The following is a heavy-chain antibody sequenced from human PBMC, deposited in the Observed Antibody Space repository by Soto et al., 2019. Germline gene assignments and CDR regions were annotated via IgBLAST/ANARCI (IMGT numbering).Heavy chain of an antibody. J-gene: IGHJ6*02. V-gene: IGHV1-69*12. CDR2: IIPIFGTA. CDR1: GGTFSSYA. D-gene: IGHD3-22*01. CDR3: AKSSGDYGYYYYYGMDV. Sequence: QVQLVQSGAEVKKPGSSVKVSCKASGGTFSSYAISWVRQAPGQGLEWMGGIIPIFGTANYAQKFQGRVTITADESTSTAYRELSSLRSDDTAGYYCAKSSGDYGYYYYYGMDVWGQGTTVTVS.